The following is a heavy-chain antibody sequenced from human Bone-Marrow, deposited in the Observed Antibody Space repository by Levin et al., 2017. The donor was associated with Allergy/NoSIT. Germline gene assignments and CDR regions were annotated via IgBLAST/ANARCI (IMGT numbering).Heavy chain of an antibody. CDR1: GFSFRNYG. J-gene: IGHJ4*02. D-gene: IGHD6-13*01. CDR3: VKDKEQQVFYFDY. V-gene: IGHV3-30*18. CDR2: ILYDGSKE. Sequence: GESLKISCAASGFSFRNYGMHWVRQAPGKGLEWVAIILYDGSKELYADSVKGRFTISRDNSKNTLYLQMNSLRTEDTAVYYCVKDKEQQVFYFDYWGQGTLVTVSS.